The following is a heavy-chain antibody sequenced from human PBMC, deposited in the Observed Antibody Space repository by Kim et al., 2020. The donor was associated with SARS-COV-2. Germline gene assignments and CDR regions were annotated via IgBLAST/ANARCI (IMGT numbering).Heavy chain of an antibody. CDR1: GFTFSSYA. Sequence: GGSLRLSCSASGFTFSSYAMHWVRQAPGKGLEYVSAISSNGGSTYYADSVKGRFTISRDNSKNTLYLQMSSLRAEDTAVYYCVKGSGWLLPHYFDYWGQGTLVTVSS. J-gene: IGHJ4*02. V-gene: IGHV3-64D*09. CDR2: ISSNGGST. CDR3: VKGSGWLLPHYFDY. D-gene: IGHD3-22*01.